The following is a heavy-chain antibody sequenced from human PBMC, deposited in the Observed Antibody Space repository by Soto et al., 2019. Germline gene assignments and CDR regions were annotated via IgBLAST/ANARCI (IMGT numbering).Heavy chain of an antibody. CDR1: GGTFRNHG. CDR3: ARDGTLFDSNSYYFLY. D-gene: IGHD3-10*02. V-gene: IGHV1-69*01. Sequence: VQLVQSGAEVKKPGSSVRVSCKASGGTFRNHGISWVRQAPGQGLEWVGGIIPIFGRAKYAQRFQGRVTITADESTSTAYLELSSLRSEDTAVYYCARDGTLFDSNSYYFLYWAQGTLVTVSS. CDR2: IIPIFGRA. J-gene: IGHJ4*02.